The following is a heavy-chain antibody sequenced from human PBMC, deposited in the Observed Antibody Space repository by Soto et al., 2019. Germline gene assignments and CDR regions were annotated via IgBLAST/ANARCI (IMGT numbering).Heavy chain of an antibody. D-gene: IGHD3-3*01. CDR1: GRSISSSHW. Sequence: QVQLQESGPGLVKPSGTLSLTCAVSGRSISSSHWWTWVRQSPGQGLEYIGEISHSGTSNANPSLKSRVTLSADKSKSHFSLPLTSVTAADAAVYYCARVVLTTTRGAFDAWGQGTLVIVSS. CDR2: ISHSGTS. J-gene: IGHJ3*01. V-gene: IGHV4-4*02. CDR3: ARVVLTTTRGAFDA.